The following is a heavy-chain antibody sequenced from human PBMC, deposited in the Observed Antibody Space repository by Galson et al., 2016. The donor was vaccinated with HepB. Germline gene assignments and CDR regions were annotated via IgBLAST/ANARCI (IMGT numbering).Heavy chain of an antibody. J-gene: IGHJ3*02. Sequence: SLRLSCAASGFTFTRYTMNWVRQSPGKGLEWVSSISGGSSYKYYADSVKGRFTISRDNSKNSLHLQMNSLRAEDTAIYFCARTHVYSGTWYDAFDIWGPGTIVTVSS. V-gene: IGHV3-21*01. CDR2: ISGGSSYK. D-gene: IGHD6-13*01. CDR1: GFTFTRYT. CDR3: ARTHVYSGTWYDAFDI.